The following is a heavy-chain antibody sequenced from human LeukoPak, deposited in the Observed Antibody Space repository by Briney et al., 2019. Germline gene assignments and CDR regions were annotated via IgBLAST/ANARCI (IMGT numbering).Heavy chain of an antibody. V-gene: IGHV4-30-2*01. CDR2: IYHNGNT. D-gene: IGHD5-18*01. J-gene: IGHJ4*02. CDR3: ASGGYSYGFDY. Sequence: PSQTLSLTCAVSGGSISSGGFSWSWIRQPPGKGLEWIGYIYHNGNTYYSPSLKSRVTISVDRSKNQLSLKLSSVTAADTAMYYCASGGYSYGFDYWGQGTLVTVSS. CDR1: GGSISSGGFS.